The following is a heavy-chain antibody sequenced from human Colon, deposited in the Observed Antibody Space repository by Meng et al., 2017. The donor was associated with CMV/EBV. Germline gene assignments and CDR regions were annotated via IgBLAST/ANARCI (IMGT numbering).Heavy chain of an antibody. Sequence: GESLKISCAASGFTFSSYSMNWVRQAPGKGLEWVSYISSSSSTIYYADSVKGRFTISRDNAKNSLYLQMNSLRAEDTAVYYCARERPVIAARIYYYGMDVWGQGTTVTVSS. D-gene: IGHD6-6*01. CDR1: GFTFSSYS. CDR3: ARERPVIAARIYYYGMDV. J-gene: IGHJ6*02. V-gene: IGHV3-48*04. CDR2: ISSSSSTI.